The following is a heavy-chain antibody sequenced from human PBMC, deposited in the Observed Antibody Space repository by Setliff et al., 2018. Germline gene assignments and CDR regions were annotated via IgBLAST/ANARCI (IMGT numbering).Heavy chain of an antibody. CDR1: GGSISSGSYY. CDR3: ARAFTYYNFWSGYGYGMDV. Sequence: PSETLSLTCTVSGGSISSGSYYWSWIRQPAGKGLEWIGRFYTSGSTNYNPSLKSRVTISVDTSKNQFSLKLSSVTAADTAVYYCARAFTYYNFWSGYGYGMDVWSQGTTVTVSS. J-gene: IGHJ6*02. V-gene: IGHV4-61*02. CDR2: FYTSGST. D-gene: IGHD3-3*01.